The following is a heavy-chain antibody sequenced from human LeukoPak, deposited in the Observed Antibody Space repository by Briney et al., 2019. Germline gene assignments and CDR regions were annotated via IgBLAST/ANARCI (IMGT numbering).Heavy chain of an antibody. CDR1: GFTFSNYW. Sequence: QPGGSLRLSCAASGFTFSNYWRTWVRQAPGKRLEWVANIKEDASEKYYVDSVEGRFTISRDNARNSVYLQMNSLRVEDTAVYYCARDKRGHHHWGQGTLVTVSS. D-gene: IGHD2-15*01. J-gene: IGHJ5*02. CDR2: IKEDASEK. CDR3: ARDKRGHHH. V-gene: IGHV3-7*01.